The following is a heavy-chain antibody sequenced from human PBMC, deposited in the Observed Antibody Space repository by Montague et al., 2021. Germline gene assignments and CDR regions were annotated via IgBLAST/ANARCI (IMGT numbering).Heavy chain of an antibody. J-gene: IGHJ6*04. CDR1: GGPITGYY. Sequence: SETLSLTCSVSGGPITGYYWNWIRQSPGKGLEWIGYVYYSGTTDYNPSLKSRVTVSVDASKNQFSLKLTSVTPADTAMYYCARGHGEYRVVLGTTMKLDVWGKGTTVVVSP. D-gene: IGHD3-10*01. CDR2: VYYSGTT. V-gene: IGHV4-59*01. CDR3: ARGHGEYRVVLGTTMKLDV.